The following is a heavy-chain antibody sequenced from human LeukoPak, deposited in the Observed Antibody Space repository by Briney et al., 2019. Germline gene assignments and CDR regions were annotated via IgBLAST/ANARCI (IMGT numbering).Heavy chain of an antibody. CDR3: ASYDSSGYYFDY. D-gene: IGHD3-22*01. Sequence: GESLKISCKGSRYSFTSYWIGWVRQMPGKGLEWMGVVNLGDSDTRYSPSFRGQVTISADKSISTAYLQWSSLKASDTAVYYCASYDSSGYYFDYWGQGTLVTVSS. J-gene: IGHJ4*02. V-gene: IGHV5-51*01. CDR2: VNLGDSDT. CDR1: RYSFTSYW.